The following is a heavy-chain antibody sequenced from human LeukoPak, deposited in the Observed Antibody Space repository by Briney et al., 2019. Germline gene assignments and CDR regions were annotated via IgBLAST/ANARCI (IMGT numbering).Heavy chain of an antibody. CDR2: IIPIFGTA. CDR3: TTYSLGGIIPKHLPHYSDS. Sequence: AVNVSCKASGGTFSSYAISWVRPAPGQGLEWMGGIIPIFGTAKYAQQIQGRVTTPADEATSTAYMEMSRLTSENTAVYYCTTYSLGGIIPKHLPHYSDSRGQGTLVTVSS. V-gene: IGHV1-69*13. CDR1: GGTFSSYA. J-gene: IGHJ4*02. D-gene: IGHD3-16*02.